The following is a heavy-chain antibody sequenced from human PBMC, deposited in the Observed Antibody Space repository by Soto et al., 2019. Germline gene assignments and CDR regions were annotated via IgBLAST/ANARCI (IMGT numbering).Heavy chain of an antibody. CDR2: ISSSSTTI. V-gene: IGHV3-48*02. J-gene: IGHJ4*02. CDR3: ARGSPFLP. Sequence: GGSLRLSCAASGFTFSSYSMNWVRQAPGKGLEWVSYISSSSTTIYYTDSVKGRFTISRDNAKNSLYLQMSSLRDEDTAVYYCARGSPFLPWGEGTLVTVSS. CDR1: GFTFSSYS.